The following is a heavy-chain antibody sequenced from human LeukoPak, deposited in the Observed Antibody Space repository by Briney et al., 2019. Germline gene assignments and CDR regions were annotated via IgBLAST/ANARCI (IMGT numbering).Heavy chain of an antibody. D-gene: IGHD3-9*01. CDR3: ARDSYDILTGYYQALDY. Sequence: PGGSLRLSCAASGFTFSSYAMHCVRQAPGKGLEWVAVISYDGSNKYYADSVKGRFTISRDNSKNTLYLQMNSLRAEDTAVYYCARDSYDILTGYYQALDYWGQGTLVTVSS. CDR2: ISYDGSNK. V-gene: IGHV3-30-3*01. J-gene: IGHJ4*02. CDR1: GFTFSSYA.